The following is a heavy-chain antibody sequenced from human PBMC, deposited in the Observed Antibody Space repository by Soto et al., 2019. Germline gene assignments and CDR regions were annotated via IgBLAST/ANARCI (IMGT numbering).Heavy chain of an antibody. V-gene: IGHV4-59*01. CDR2: IYYSGST. CDR1: GGSISSYY. J-gene: IGHJ6*02. Sequence: SETLSLTCTVSGGSISSYYWSWIRQPPGKGLEWIGYIYYSGSTNYNPSLKSRVTISVDTSKNQFSLKLSSVTAADTAVYYCARLPPIWMPTPQNYYGMDVWGQGTTVTVSS. D-gene: IGHD3-3*01. CDR3: ARLPPIWMPTPQNYYGMDV.